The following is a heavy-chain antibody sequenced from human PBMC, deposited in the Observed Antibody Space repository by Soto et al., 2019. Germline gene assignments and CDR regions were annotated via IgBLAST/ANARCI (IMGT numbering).Heavy chain of an antibody. D-gene: IGHD3-10*01. J-gene: IGHJ4*02. CDR2: INHDGSER. CDR3: TRDLWFGESSPY. V-gene: IGHV3-7*04. CDR1: GFTLTNYW. Sequence: GGSLRLSCAASGFTLTNYWMSWVRQAPGKGLECVANINHDGSERFYIDNVKDRFTISRDNAKKSLSLHMNGLTAEDTGIYYCTRDLWFGESSPYWGQGT.